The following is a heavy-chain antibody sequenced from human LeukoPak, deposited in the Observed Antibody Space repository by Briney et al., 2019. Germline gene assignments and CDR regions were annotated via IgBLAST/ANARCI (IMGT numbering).Heavy chain of an antibody. V-gene: IGHV3-7*01. CDR3: AKDYNSWSGRWRVLD. D-gene: IGHD3-10*01. J-gene: IGHJ4*02. Sequence: AGSLSLSCAASRFTLHTFCMSWVRQAPGKGLEWVANIKEDGSEKYYVDSVKGRFTISRDNAKNLLYLQMDSRRVEDTAMYYCAKDYNSWSGRWRVLDWGQGTLVTVSS. CDR2: IKEDGSEK. CDR1: RFTLHTFC.